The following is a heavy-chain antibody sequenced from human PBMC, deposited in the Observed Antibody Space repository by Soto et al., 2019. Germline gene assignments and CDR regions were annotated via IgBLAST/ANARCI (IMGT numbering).Heavy chain of an antibody. V-gene: IGHV4-34*01. CDR3: ARPTVYDILTGYYNIYAFDI. D-gene: IGHD3-9*01. CDR2: INHSGST. J-gene: IGHJ3*02. CDR1: GVSFSGYY. Sequence: TSETLSLTCAVYGVSFSGYYWSWIRQPPGKGLEWIGEINHSGSTNYNPSLKSRVTISVDTSKNQFSLKLSSVTAADTAVYYCARPTVYDILTGYYNIYAFDIWGQGTMVTVSS.